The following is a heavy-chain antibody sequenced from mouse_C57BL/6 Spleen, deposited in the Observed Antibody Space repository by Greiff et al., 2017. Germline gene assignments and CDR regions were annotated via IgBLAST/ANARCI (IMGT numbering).Heavy chain of an antibody. CDR2: IRNKANNHAT. Sequence: EVKVEESGGGLVQPGGSMKLSCAASGFTFSDAWMDWVRQSPEKGLECVAEIRNKANNHATYYDESVKGRFTISRDDSKSSVYRQMNRLRAEDTGIYYFTGGLLRGKHFSYWGQGTLVTVSA. J-gene: IGHJ3*01. CDR1: GFTFSDAW. D-gene: IGHD1-1*01. CDR3: TGGLLRGKHFSY. V-gene: IGHV6-6*01.